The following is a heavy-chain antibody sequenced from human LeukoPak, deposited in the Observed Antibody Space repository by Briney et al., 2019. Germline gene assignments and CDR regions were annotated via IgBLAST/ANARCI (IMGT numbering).Heavy chain of an antibody. CDR3: ARLGIDP. J-gene: IGHJ5*02. V-gene: IGHV4-39*01. CDR1: GFTFSSYS. D-gene: IGHD1-14*01. CDR2: IYYSGST. Sequence: PGGSLRLSCAASGFTFSSYSMNWVRQPPGKGLEWIGSIYYSGSTYYNPSLKSRVTISVDTSKNQFSLKLSSVTAADTAVYYCARLGIDPWGQGTLVTVSS.